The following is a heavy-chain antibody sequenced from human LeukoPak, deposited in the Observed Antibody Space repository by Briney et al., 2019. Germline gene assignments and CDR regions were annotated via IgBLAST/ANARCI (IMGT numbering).Heavy chain of an antibody. CDR2: INHSRST. D-gene: IGHD3-3*01. V-gene: IGHV4-34*01. CDR3: ARVRFLEWLLYRYYFDY. Sequence: PSETLSLTCAVYGGSFSGYYWSWIRQPPGKGLEWIGEINHSRSTNYNPSLKSRVTISVDTSKNQFSLKLSSVTAADTAVYYCARVRFLEWLLYRYYFDYWGQGTLVTVSS. CDR1: GGSFSGYY. J-gene: IGHJ4*02.